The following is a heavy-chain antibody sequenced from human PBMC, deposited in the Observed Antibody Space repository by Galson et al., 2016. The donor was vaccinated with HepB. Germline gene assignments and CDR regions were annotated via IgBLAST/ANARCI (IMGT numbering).Heavy chain of an antibody. J-gene: IGHJ4*02. CDR3: ARLGYSAFVLDS. CDR2: IYYNEAT. CDR1: GGSISRSRSF. V-gene: IGHV4-39*01. D-gene: IGHD1-26*01. Sequence: SETLSLTCTVSGGSISRSRSFWGWLRQPPGRGQEWIGHIYYNEATNYNPSLRRRVSISVDTFKSQLSLKLISVTAADTAVYYCARLGYSAFVLDSWGQGTRVSVSS.